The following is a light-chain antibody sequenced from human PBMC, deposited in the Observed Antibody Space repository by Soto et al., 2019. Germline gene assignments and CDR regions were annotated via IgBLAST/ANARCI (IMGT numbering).Light chain of an antibody. J-gene: IGKJ4*01. CDR2: SAS. CDR1: QGIRDD. CDR3: LQHNTYPLT. V-gene: IGKV1-17*01. Sequence: DIQMNQSPSSLSASVGDRVTITCRASQGIRDDLGWYQHKPGKAPKRLIYSASSLQGGVPSRFSGSASGTEFTLTIDSLQPDDFATYYCLQHNTYPLTFGGGTKVQIK.